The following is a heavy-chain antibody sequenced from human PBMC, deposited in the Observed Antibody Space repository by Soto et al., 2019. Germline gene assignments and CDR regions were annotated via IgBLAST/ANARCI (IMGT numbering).Heavy chain of an antibody. V-gene: IGHV3-53*01. Sequence: PGGSLRLSYAASGFTVSTDYMSWVRQAPGKGLEWVSVIYGGGSTYYADSVKGRFTISRDNSKNTLYLQMNSLRAEDTAVYYCARDLLTATRNYWGQGTLVTVSS. CDR2: IYGGGST. CDR3: ARDLLTATRNY. D-gene: IGHD6-25*01. CDR1: GFTVSTDY. J-gene: IGHJ4*02.